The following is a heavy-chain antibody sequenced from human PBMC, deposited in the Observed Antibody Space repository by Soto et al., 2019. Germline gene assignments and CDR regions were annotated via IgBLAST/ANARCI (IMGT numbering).Heavy chain of an antibody. CDR1: GGSFSGYY. D-gene: IGHD6-6*01. V-gene: IGHV4-34*01. Sequence: QVQLQQWGAGLLKPSETLSLTCAVYGGSFSGYYWSWIRQPPGQGLEWIGEINHSGSTNYNPSLKSRVTISVDTSKNQFSLKLSSVTAADTAVYYCARALRIAARLNWFDPWGQGTLVTVSS. J-gene: IGHJ5*02. CDR2: INHSGST. CDR3: ARALRIAARLNWFDP.